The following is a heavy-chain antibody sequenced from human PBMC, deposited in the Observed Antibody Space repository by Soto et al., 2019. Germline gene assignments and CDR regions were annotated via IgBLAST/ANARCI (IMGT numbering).Heavy chain of an antibody. J-gene: IGHJ6*02. CDR1: GYTFTGYY. D-gene: IGHD5-18*01. Sequence: ASVKVSCKASGYTFTGYYMHWVRQAPGQGLEWMGWINPNSGGTNYAQKFQGWVTMTRDTSISTAYMELSRLRSDDTAVYYCARGVDTAMVQYYYYGMDVWGQGTTVTV. V-gene: IGHV1-2*04. CDR2: INPNSGGT. CDR3: ARGVDTAMVQYYYYGMDV.